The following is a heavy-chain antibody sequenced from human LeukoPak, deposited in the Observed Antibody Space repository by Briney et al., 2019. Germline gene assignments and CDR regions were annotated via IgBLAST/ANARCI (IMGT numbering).Heavy chain of an antibody. CDR1: GYSISSGYY. CDR3: ASVFRGSGSYSY. Sequence: PSETLSLTCTVSGYSISSGYYWGWIRQPPGKGLEWIGSIYHSGSTYYNPSLKSRVTISVDTSKNQFSLKLSSVTAADTAVYYCASVFRGSGSYSYWGQGTLVTVSS. V-gene: IGHV4-38-2*02. CDR2: IYHSGST. J-gene: IGHJ4*02. D-gene: IGHD3-10*01.